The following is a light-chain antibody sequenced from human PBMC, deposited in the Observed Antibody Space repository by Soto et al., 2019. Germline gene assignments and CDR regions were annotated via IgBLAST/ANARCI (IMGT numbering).Light chain of an antibody. CDR2: DAS. Sequence: DIHMTQSPSSLSASVGDRVTITCQASQNINNYLNWYQQKPGRAPKLLIYDASNLEAGVPSRFRGSGSGTEFTLSISSLQPDDFAIYYCQEYNSYSGTFGPGTKV. V-gene: IGKV1-33*01. CDR3: QEYNSYSGT. CDR1: QNINNY. J-gene: IGKJ1*01.